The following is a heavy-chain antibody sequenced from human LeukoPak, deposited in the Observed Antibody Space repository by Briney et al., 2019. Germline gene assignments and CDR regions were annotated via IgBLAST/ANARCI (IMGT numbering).Heavy chain of an antibody. Sequence: SETLSLTCTVSGGSISSSSYYWGWIRQPPGKGLEWIGNIYYSGNSFYNPSLKSRVTLSVDTSQNQFSLKLNSVIAADTAVYYCARHLGTTATPDYWGQGTLVTVSS. CDR3: ARHLGTTATPDY. CDR1: GGSISSSSYY. CDR2: IYYSGNS. J-gene: IGHJ4*02. D-gene: IGHD4-17*01. V-gene: IGHV4-39*01.